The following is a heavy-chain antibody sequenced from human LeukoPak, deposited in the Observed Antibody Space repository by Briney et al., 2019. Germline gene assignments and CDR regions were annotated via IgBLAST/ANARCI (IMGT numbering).Heavy chain of an antibody. V-gene: IGHV1-2*02. D-gene: IGHD3-3*01. Sequence: GGSVKVSCKASGYTFTGYYMHWVRQAPGQGLEWMGWINPNSGGTNYAQKFQGRVTMTRDTSISTAYIKLSRLRSDDAAVYYCARAHYNFWSGYSPPGYWGQGTLVTVSS. CDR3: ARAHYNFWSGYSPPGY. J-gene: IGHJ4*02. CDR1: GYTFTGYY. CDR2: INPNSGGT.